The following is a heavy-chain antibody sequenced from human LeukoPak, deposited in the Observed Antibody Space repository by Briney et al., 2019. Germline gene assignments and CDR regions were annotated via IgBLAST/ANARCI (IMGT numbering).Heavy chain of an antibody. Sequence: AGGSLRLSCAASGFTFSSYSMNWVRQAPGKGLEGVSSISSSSSYIYYADSVKGRFTISRDNAKNSLYLQMNSLRDEDTAVYYCASSSSLDYWGQGTLVTVSS. J-gene: IGHJ4*02. V-gene: IGHV3-21*01. CDR2: ISSSSSYI. CDR1: GFTFSSYS. CDR3: ASSSSLDY. D-gene: IGHD6-13*01.